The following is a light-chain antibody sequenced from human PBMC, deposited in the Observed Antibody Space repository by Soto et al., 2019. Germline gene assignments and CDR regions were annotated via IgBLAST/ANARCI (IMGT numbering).Light chain of an antibody. Sequence: IVLTQSPGTMSLSPGEGATLSCRASQSVSSYLAWYQQKPGQAPRLLIYDASNRATGIPARFSGSGSGTDFTLTISSLEPEDFAVYYCQQRSNWPRTFGQGTKVDIK. CDR1: QSVSSY. J-gene: IGKJ1*01. V-gene: IGKV3-11*01. CDR2: DAS. CDR3: QQRSNWPRT.